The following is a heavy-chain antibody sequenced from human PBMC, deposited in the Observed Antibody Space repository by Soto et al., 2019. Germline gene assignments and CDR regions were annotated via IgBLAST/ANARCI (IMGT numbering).Heavy chain of an antibody. CDR2: ISGSGGTT. Sequence: PGGSLRLSCAASGFTFSSHAMSWVRQVPGKGLECVSGISGSGGTTFYADSAKGRFTISRENSKKTLFLQMNSLRAEDTAIYFCARTPYDFWSSGQYFFDHWGQGTLVTVSS. D-gene: IGHD3-3*01. CDR1: GFTFSSHA. V-gene: IGHV3-23*01. J-gene: IGHJ4*02. CDR3: ARTPYDFWSSGQYFFDH.